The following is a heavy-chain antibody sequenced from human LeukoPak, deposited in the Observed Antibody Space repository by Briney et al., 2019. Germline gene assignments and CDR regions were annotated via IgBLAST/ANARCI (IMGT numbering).Heavy chain of an antibody. D-gene: IGHD4-23*01. CDR2: ISDSVTST. CDR3: AKRSDYGVNSNYFDY. Sequence: GGSLRLSCAASGFTFSSYGMSWVRQAPGKGLEWVSAISDSVTSTYYADSVKGRFTISRANSKNTLYLQMNSLRAEDTAVYYCAKRSDYGVNSNYFDYWGQGTLVTVSS. J-gene: IGHJ4*02. V-gene: IGHV3-23*01. CDR1: GFTFSSYG.